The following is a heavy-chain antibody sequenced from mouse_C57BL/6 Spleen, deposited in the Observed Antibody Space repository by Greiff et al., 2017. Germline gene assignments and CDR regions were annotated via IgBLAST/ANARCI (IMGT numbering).Heavy chain of an antibody. J-gene: IGHJ4*01. D-gene: IGHD2-3*01. V-gene: IGHV1-62-3*01. CDR3: ARGGYSMDY. CDR1: GYTFTSYW. CDR2: IDPGSGGT. Sequence: QVQLQQPGAELVKPGASVKLSCKASGYTFTSYWMHWVKQRPGRGLEWIGRIDPGSGGTNYNEKFKGKATLTADKSSSTAYMQLSSLTSEDSAVYFCARGGYSMDYWGQGTSVTVSS.